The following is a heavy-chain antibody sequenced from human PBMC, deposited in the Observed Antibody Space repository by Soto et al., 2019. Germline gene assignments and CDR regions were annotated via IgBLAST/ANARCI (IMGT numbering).Heavy chain of an antibody. J-gene: IGHJ5*02. V-gene: IGHV4-34*01. CDR1: GGSFSGYY. CDR3: ARGGGPTARYNWFDP. CDR2: INHSGST. D-gene: IGHD4-17*01. Sequence: QVQLQQWGAGLLKPSETLSLTCAVYGGSFSGYYWSWIRQPPGKGLEWIGEINHSGSTNYNPSLKSRVTISVDTSKNQFPLKRSSVTAADTAVYYCARGGGPTARYNWFDPWGQGTLVTVSS.